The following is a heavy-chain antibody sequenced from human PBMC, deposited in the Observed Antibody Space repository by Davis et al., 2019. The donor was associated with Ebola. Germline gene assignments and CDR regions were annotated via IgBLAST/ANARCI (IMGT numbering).Heavy chain of an antibody. D-gene: IGHD6-6*01. V-gene: IGHV3-21*01. CDR1: GFTFSSYS. J-gene: IGHJ4*02. CDR2: ISSSSSYI. Sequence: GESLKISCAASGFTFSSYSMNWVRQAPGKGLEWVSSISSSSSYIYYADSVKGRFTISRDNAKNSLYLQMNSLRAEDTAVYYCARDGRVSSSLDYWGQGTLVTVSS. CDR3: ARDGRVSSSLDY.